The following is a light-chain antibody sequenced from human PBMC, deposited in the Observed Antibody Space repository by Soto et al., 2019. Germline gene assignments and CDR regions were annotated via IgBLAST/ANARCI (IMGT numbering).Light chain of an antibody. J-gene: IGKJ4*01. CDR1: QNISNY. CDR3: QQGYRAPGT. Sequence: DIQMTQSPSSLSASVGDRVTIPCRASQNISNYLNWYQQRPGKAPNLLIYAASRLQSGVPSRFGGSGSGTDFTLTITSLQVEDFATYYCQQGYRAPGTFGGGTRVEIK. CDR2: AAS. V-gene: IGKV1-39*01.